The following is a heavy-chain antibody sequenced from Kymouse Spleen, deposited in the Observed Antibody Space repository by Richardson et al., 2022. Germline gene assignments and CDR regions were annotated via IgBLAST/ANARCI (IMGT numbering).Heavy chain of an antibody. CDR3: ARDPIVWFGEYYYYYGMDV. Sequence: QVQLQESGPGLVKPSETLSLTCTVSGGSVSSGSYYWSWIRQPPGKGLEWIGYIYYSGSTNYNPSLKSRVTISVDTSKNQFSLKLSSVTAADTAVYYCARDPIVWFGEYYYYYGMDVWGQGTTVTVSS. CDR2: IYYSGST. J-gene: IGHJ6*02. D-gene: IGHD3-10*01. V-gene: IGHV4-61*01. CDR1: GGSVSSGSYY.